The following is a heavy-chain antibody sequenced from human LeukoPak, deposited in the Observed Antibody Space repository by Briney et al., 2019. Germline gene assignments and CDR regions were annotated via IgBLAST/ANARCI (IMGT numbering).Heavy chain of an antibody. CDR2: IKQDGSEK. CDR1: GFTFSSYW. J-gene: IGHJ4*02. V-gene: IGHV3-7*03. CDR3: ASYFGDYAPGEDY. Sequence: GGSLRLSCAASGFTFSSYWMSWVRQAPGKGLEWVANIKQDGSEKYYVDSVKGRFTISRDNAKNSLYLQMNSLRAEDTAVYYCASYFGDYAPGEDYWGRGTLVTVSS. D-gene: IGHD4-17*01.